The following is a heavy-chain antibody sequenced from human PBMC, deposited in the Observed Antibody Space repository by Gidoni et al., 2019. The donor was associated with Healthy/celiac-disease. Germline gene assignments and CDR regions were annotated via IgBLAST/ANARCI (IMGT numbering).Heavy chain of an antibody. D-gene: IGHD6-25*01. V-gene: IGHV3-9*01. Sequence: EVQLVESGGGLVQPGRSLRLSCAASGVTFDDYAMHWVRQAPGRGLGCVSGISWNSGSIGYADSVKGRFTISRDNAKNALYLQMNSLRAEDTALYYCAKGSGGAANIDYWGQGTLVTVSS. CDR3: AKGSGGAANIDY. J-gene: IGHJ4*02. CDR2: ISWNSGSI. CDR1: GVTFDDYA.